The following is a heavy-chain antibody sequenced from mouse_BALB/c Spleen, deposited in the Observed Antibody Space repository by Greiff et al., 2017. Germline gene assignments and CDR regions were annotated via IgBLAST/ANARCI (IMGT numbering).Heavy chain of an antibody. CDR2: ISYSGST. V-gene: IGHV3-2*02. CDR1: GYSITSDYA. Sequence: DVKLVESGPGLVKPSQSLSLTCTVTGYSITSDYAWNWIRQFPGNKLEWMGYISYSGSTSYNPSLKSRISITRDTSKNQFFLQLNSVTTEDTATYYCAREGYYGSSDYYAMDYWGQGTSVTVSS. D-gene: IGHD1-1*01. J-gene: IGHJ4*01. CDR3: AREGYYGSSDYYAMDY.